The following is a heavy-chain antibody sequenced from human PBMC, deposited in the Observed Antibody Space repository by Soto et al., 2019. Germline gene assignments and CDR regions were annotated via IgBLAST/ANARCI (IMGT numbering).Heavy chain of an antibody. Sequence: ASVKVSCKASGYTFTSYDINWVRQATGQGLEWMGWMNPNSGNTGYAQKFQGRVTMTRNTSISTAYMELRSLRSEDTAVYYCARGGVGATTYYYYYGMDVWGQGTTVTVSS. J-gene: IGHJ6*02. D-gene: IGHD1-26*01. CDR1: GYTFTSYD. CDR2: MNPNSGNT. V-gene: IGHV1-8*01. CDR3: ARGGVGATTYYYYYGMDV.